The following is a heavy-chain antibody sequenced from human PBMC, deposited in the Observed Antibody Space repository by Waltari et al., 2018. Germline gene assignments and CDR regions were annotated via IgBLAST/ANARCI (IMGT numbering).Heavy chain of an antibody. J-gene: IGHJ4*02. CDR2: INPNSGGT. CDR1: GYTFTGYY. Sequence: QVQLVQSGAEVKKPGASVKVSCKASGYTFTGYYMHWVRQAPGQGLEWMGRINPNSGGTNYAQKFQGRVTMTRDTSISTAYMELSRLRSDDTAVYYCARVGDSGHDEDYFDYWGQGTLVTVSS. CDR3: ARVGDSGHDEDYFDY. V-gene: IGHV1-2*06. D-gene: IGHD5-12*01.